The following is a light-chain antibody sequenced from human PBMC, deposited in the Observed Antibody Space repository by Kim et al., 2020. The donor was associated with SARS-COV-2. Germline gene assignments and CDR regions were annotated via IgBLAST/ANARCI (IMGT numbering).Light chain of an antibody. CDR1: KLGDKY. CDR3: KALDNGTTP. CDR2: QDC. J-gene: IGLJ2*01. V-gene: IGLV3-1*01. Sequence: SYELTQPPSVSVSPGQTASITCSGDKLGDKYACWYQQKPGQSPVLVIYQDCKRPSGIPERFSGSNSGNTATLTISGTQPTDEPNYYCKALDNGTTPFG.